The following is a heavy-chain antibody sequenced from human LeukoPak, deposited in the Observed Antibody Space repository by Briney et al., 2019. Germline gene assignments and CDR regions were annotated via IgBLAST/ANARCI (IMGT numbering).Heavy chain of an antibody. V-gene: IGHV4-4*07. D-gene: IGHD4-17*01. CDR2: IYTSGST. CDR1: GGSISSYY. J-gene: IGHJ3*02. CDR3: ARGTSSDGYGDCNRAFDI. Sequence: SETLSLTCTVSGGSISSYYWSWIRQPAGKGLEWIGRIYTSGSTNYNPSLKSRVTMSVDTSKNQFSLKLSSVTAADTAVYYCARGTSSDGYGDCNRAFDIWGQGTMVTVPS.